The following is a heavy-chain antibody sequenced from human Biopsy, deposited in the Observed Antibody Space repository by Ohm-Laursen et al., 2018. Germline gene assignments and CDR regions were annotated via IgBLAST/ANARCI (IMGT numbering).Heavy chain of an antibody. V-gene: IGHV4-61*08. CDR1: GASVNTFDFY. J-gene: IGHJ6*02. CDR2: IFYSGST. CDR3: ARAYYYGAGSFYSPWMEV. D-gene: IGHD3-10*01. Sequence: SQTLSLTCAVSGASVNTFDFYWAWIRQPPGKGLAWIGHIFYSGSTKYNPSLQRRVRLSLDTANNQFSLTLRSVSAADTATYYFARAYYYGAGSFYSPWMEVWGQGTTVSVS.